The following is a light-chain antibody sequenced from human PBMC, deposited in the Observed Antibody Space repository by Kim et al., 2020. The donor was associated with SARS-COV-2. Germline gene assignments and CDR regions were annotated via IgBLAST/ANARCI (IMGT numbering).Light chain of an antibody. V-gene: IGKV3-11*01. J-gene: IGKJ4*01. CDR3: HQRNNWPLT. Sequence: EIVLTQSPATLSLSPGERATLSCRASQTVITYLAWYQQRPGQAPRLLIYDGFNRAAGIPARFSGSGSGTDFTLTISSLEPEDSAVYYCHQRNNWPLTFGGGTKVDIK. CDR1: QTVITY. CDR2: DGF.